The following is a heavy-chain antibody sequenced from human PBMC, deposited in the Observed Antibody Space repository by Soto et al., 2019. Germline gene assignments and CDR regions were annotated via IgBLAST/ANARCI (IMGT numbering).Heavy chain of an antibody. Sequence: EVQLVESGGGLVQPGGSLRLSWVASGFTCSSNWLHWGRQVPGKGMVWVSSISNDGSSIYAAPVKGRFTISRDNAKNTLYLQMNSLRAEDTAVYYCARLPNKSPQNWGQGTLVIVSP. CDR3: ARLPNKSPQN. CDR1: GFTCSSNW. J-gene: IGHJ1*01. CDR2: ISNDGSS. V-gene: IGHV3-74*01.